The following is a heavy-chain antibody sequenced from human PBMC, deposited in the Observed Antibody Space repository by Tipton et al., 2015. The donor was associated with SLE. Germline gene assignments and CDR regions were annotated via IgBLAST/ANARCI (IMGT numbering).Heavy chain of an antibody. V-gene: IGHV4-61*02. CDR3: ARVAPAEVFDY. D-gene: IGHD2-2*01. CDR1: GGSISSSSYY. CDR2: IYYSGST. J-gene: IGHJ4*02. Sequence: TLSLTCTVSGGSISSSSYYWTWIRQPAGKGLEWIGRIYYSGSTNYNPSLKSRVTISVDTSKNQFSLKLSSVTAADTAVYYCARVAPAEVFDYWGQGTLVTVSS.